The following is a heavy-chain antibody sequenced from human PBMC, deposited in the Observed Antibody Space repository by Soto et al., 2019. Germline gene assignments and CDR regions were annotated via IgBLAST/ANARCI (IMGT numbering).Heavy chain of an antibody. CDR1: GGSISSGGHY. CDR3: AREDETSNYFDY. J-gene: IGHJ4*02. Sequence: QVQLQESGPGLVKPSQALSLICTVSGGSISSGGHYWSWIRQHPGKGLEWIGYIYYTGTTYYNPSLRSRLTISVDSSRNQFSLRLSSVTAADTAVYYCAREDETSNYFDYWGQGTLVTVSS. D-gene: IGHD2-2*01. V-gene: IGHV4-31*03. CDR2: IYYTGTT.